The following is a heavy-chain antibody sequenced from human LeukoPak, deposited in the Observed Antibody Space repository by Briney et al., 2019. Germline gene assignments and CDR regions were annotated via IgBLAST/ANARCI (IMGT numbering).Heavy chain of an antibody. CDR2: INPNSGGT. J-gene: IGHJ4*02. Sequence: GASVKVSCKASGYTFTGYYMHWVRQAPGQGLEWMGWINPNSGGTNYAQKFQGRVTMTRDTSISTAYMELSRLRSDDTAVYYCAREAPGYCSSTSCFDFDYWGQGTLVTVSS. D-gene: IGHD2-2*01. V-gene: IGHV1-2*02. CDR1: GYTFTGYY. CDR3: AREAPGYCSSTSCFDFDY.